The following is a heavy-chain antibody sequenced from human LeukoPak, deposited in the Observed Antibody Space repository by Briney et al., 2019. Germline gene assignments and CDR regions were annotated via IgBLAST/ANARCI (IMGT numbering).Heavy chain of an antibody. D-gene: IGHD3-16*02. Sequence: SETLSLTCTVSGGSISSYYWSWIRQPPGKGLEWIGEINHSGSTNYNPSLKSRVTISVDTSKNQFSLKLSSVTAADTAVYYCVRGARGYVWGSYRYYFDYWGQGTLVTVSS. CDR1: GGSISSYY. CDR2: INHSGST. J-gene: IGHJ4*02. CDR3: VRGARGYVWGSYRYYFDY. V-gene: IGHV4-34*01.